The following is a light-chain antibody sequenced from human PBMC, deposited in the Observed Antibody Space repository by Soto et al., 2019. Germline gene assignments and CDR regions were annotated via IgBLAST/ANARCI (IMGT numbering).Light chain of an antibody. J-gene: IGKJ2*02. V-gene: IGKV1-5*01. CDR2: DAS. CDR3: QQDYRSCT. Sequence: DIQLTQSPSTLSASVGDRVTITCRASQSVTDWLAWYQQKPGKAPKLLIYDASSLQSGVPSRFSGSGSGTEFSLTSSSLQPDDFATYYCQQDYRSCTFGQGTKVEIK. CDR1: QSVTDW.